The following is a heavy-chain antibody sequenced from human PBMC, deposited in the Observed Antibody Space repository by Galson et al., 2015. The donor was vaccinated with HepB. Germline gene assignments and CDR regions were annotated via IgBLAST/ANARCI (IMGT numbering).Heavy chain of an antibody. Sequence: SLRLSCAASGFTFSSYAMHWVRQAPGKGLEWVAVISYDGSNKYYADSVKGRFTISRDNSKNTLYLQMNSLRAEDTAVYYCARDGYCSSTSCYSSGMDVWGQGTTVTVSS. CDR1: GFTFSSYA. V-gene: IGHV3-30-3*01. D-gene: IGHD2-2*03. CDR3: ARDGYCSSTSCYSSGMDV. CDR2: ISYDGSNK. J-gene: IGHJ6*02.